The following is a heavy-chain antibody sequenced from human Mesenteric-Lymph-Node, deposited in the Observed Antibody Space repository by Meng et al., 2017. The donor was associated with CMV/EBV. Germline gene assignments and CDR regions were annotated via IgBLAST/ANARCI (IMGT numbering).Heavy chain of an antibody. CDR2: IKQDGSEK. CDR3: AREGDFWSGYPIDY. Sequence: GESLKISCAASGFTFSSYWMSWVRQAPGKGLEWVANIKQDGSEKYYVDSVKGRFTISRDNAKNSLYLQMNSLRAEDTAVYYCAREGDFWSGYPIDYWGQGTLVTVSS. D-gene: IGHD3-3*01. V-gene: IGHV3-7*03. J-gene: IGHJ4*02. CDR1: GFTFSSYW.